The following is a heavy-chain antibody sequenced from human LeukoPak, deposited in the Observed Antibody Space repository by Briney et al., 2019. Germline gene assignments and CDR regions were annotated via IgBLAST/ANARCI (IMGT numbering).Heavy chain of an antibody. J-gene: IGHJ4*02. D-gene: IGHD3-22*01. CDR2: IDPSDSYT. V-gene: IGHV5-10-1*01. Sequence: GESLKISCKGSGYSFTSYWISWVRQMPGKGLEWMGTIDPSDSYTNYSPSFQGHVTISADKSISTAYLQWSSLKASDTAIYYCTRQRYYYDFSGYYYDYWGQGTPVTVSS. CDR3: TRQRYYYDFSGYYYDY. CDR1: GYSFTSYW.